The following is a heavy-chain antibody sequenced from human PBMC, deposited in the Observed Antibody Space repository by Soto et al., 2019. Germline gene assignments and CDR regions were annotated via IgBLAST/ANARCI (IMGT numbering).Heavy chain of an antibody. V-gene: IGHV4-30-2*05. D-gene: IGHD4-17*01. Sequence: SETLSLTCAVSGDSISSGGYSWNWIRQAPGEGLEWIGYIYQSGSTYNNPSLKSRVTISADTSKNQFSLKLTSVTAADTAVYYCARGSTTEKVDSWGQGTLVTVSS. CDR2: IYQSGST. J-gene: IGHJ4*02. CDR1: GDSISSGGYS. CDR3: ARGSTTEKVDS.